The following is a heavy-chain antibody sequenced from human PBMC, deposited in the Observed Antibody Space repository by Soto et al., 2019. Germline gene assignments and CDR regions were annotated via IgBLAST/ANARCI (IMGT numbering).Heavy chain of an antibody. V-gene: IGHV4-30-4*01. D-gene: IGHD3-10*01. CDR1: GGSISSGDSY. CDR2: IYYSGTT. CDR3: ARDEKNSDYYSGMDV. J-gene: IGHJ6*02. Sequence: SETLSLTCTVSGGSISSGDSYWSWVRQPPGKGLEWIGYIYYSGTTYYNPSLKSRVTFSVDTSKNEFSLKLTSVTAADTAVYYCARDEKNSDYYSGMDVCGQGTTVTV.